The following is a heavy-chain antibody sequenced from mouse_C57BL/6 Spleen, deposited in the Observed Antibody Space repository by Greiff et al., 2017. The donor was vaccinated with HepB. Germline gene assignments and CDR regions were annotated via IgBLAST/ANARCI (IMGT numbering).Heavy chain of an antibody. CDR3: SRDGYCYAMDY. D-gene: IGHD1-2*01. J-gene: IGHJ4*01. V-gene: IGHV5-4*01. Sequence: EVQLQESGGGLVKPGGSLKLSCAASGFNFSSYAMSWVRQTPEKRLEWVATISAGGSYTYYPDNVKGRFTISSDNAKNNLYLQMSHLKSEDTAMYYGSRDGYCYAMDYWGQGTSVTVSS. CDR2: ISAGGSYT. CDR1: GFNFSSYA.